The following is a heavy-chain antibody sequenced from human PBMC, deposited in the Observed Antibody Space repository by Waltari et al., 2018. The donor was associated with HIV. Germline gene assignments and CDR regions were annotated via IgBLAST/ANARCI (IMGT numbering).Heavy chain of an antibody. D-gene: IGHD3-22*01. Sequence: QVQLQESGPGLVKPSETLSLICSVPGGPTSGSYRTWTRQPPGKGLEWIGYVHGSGSTKYNPSLQSRVTISIDTSRNQVSLALNSVTAADTAVYFCARVKASYYDGSGFYFLDYWGQGTLVTVSS. V-gene: IGHV4-59*01. J-gene: IGHJ4*02. CDR3: ARVKASYYDGSGFYFLDY. CDR1: GGPTSGSY. CDR2: VHGSGST.